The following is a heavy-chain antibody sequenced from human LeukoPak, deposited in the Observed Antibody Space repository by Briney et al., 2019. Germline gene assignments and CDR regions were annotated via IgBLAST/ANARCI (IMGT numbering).Heavy chain of an antibody. D-gene: IGHD3-10*01. Sequence: GASVKVSCKASGYTFTSYGISWVRQAPGQGLEWMGWISAYNGNTNYAQKLQGRVTMTTDTSTSTAYMELSRLRSDDTAVYYCARGLGYRAVRGASNWFDPWGQGTLVTVSS. V-gene: IGHV1-18*01. CDR1: GYTFTSYG. J-gene: IGHJ5*02. CDR3: ARGLGYRAVRGASNWFDP. CDR2: ISAYNGNT.